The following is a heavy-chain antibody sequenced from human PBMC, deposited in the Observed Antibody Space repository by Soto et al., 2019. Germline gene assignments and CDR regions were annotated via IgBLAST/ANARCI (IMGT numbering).Heavy chain of an antibody. CDR3: ARDEMYYDILTGHDY. CDR2: IKQDGSEK. Sequence: GGSLRLSCAASGFTFSSYWMSWVRQAPGKGLEWVANIKQDGSEKYYVDSVKGRFTISRDNAKNSLYLQMNSLRAEDTAVYYCARDEMYYDILTGHDYWGQGTLVTVSS. CDR1: GFTFSSYW. D-gene: IGHD3-9*01. V-gene: IGHV3-7*05. J-gene: IGHJ4*02.